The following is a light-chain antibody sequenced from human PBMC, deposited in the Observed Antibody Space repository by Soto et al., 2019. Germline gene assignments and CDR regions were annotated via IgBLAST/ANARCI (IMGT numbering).Light chain of an antibody. Sequence: EIVLTQSPATLSLSPGERATHSCRASQSVSSYLAWYQQKPGQAPRLLIYDASNRATGIPARFSGSGSGTDFTLTISSLEPEDFAVYYCQHRSNWPPFTFGQGTNLEIK. J-gene: IGKJ2*01. CDR2: DAS. V-gene: IGKV3-11*01. CDR1: QSVSSY. CDR3: QHRSNWPPFT.